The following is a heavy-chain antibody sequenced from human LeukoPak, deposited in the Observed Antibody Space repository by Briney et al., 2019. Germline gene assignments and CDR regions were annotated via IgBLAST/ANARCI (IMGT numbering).Heavy chain of an antibody. D-gene: IGHD3-10*01. V-gene: IGHV3-23*01. Sequence: GGSLRLSCAASGFTFSSYAMSWVRQAPGKGLEWVSGVSGSGGSTYYADSVKGRFTISRDNSKNTLYLQMNSLRAEDTAVYYCAKVGSGGPPADYFYNWIQGNLVTVSS. J-gene: IGHJ4*02. CDR2: VSGSGGST. CDR3: AKVGSGGPPADYFYN. CDR1: GFTFSSYA.